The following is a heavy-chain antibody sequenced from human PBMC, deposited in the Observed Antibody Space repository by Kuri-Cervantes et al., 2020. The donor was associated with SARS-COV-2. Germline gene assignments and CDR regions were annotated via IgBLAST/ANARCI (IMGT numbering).Heavy chain of an antibody. CDR2: ISGSGSYM. CDR1: GFTFSSYS. Sequence: GESLKISCAASGFTFSSYSMNWVRQAPGKALEWVSSISGSGSYMYYADSVKGRFTISKDSAKNSLFLQMNSLRVEDTAVYYCARVAGKGPIYYYYMDVWGKGTTVTVSS. CDR3: ARVAGKGPIYYYYMDV. D-gene: IGHD3-10*01. J-gene: IGHJ6*03. V-gene: IGHV3-21*01.